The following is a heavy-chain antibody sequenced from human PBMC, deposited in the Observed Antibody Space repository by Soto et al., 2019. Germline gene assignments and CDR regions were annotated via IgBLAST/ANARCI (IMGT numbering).Heavy chain of an antibody. CDR1: GXTFSSYS. V-gene: IGHV3-23*01. D-gene: IGHD2-15*01. Sequence: GSLRLSCAASGXTFSSYSMCWVRQGTGKGLELVAVVSIGGSTHYADSVRGRFTISRDNYKNTLSLQMNSMTAEDKAVYFCAKRRGAGGHFDYWGQGALVTVSS. J-gene: IGHJ4*02. CDR2: VSIGGST. CDR3: AKRRGAGGHFDY.